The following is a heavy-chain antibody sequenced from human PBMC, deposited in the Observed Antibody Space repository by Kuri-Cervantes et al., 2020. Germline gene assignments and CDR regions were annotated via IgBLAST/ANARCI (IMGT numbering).Heavy chain of an antibody. D-gene: IGHD6-13*01. J-gene: IGHJ6*02. CDR1: GGSFSGYY. V-gene: IGHV4-34*01. Sequence: SQTLSLTCAVYGGSFSGYYWSWIRQPPGKGLEWIGEINHSGSTNYNPSLKSRVTISVDTSKNQFSLKLSSVTAADTAVYYCARDQGDEGSTTYYYYGMDVWGQGTTVTVSS. CDR2: INHSGST. CDR3: ARDQGDEGSTTYYYYGMDV.